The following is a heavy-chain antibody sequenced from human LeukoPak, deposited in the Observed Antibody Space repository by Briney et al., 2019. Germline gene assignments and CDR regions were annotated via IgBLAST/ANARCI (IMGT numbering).Heavy chain of an antibody. D-gene: IGHD6-19*01. V-gene: IGHV3-30*18. Sequence: GGSLRLSCAASGFTFSSYGMHWVRQAPGKGLEWVAVISYDGSNKYYADSVKGRFTISRDNSKNTLYLQMNSLRAEDTALYYCAKDKAVALRSGFDYWGQGTLVTVSS. CDR3: AKDKAVALRSGFDY. CDR1: GFTFSSYG. CDR2: ISYDGSNK. J-gene: IGHJ4*02.